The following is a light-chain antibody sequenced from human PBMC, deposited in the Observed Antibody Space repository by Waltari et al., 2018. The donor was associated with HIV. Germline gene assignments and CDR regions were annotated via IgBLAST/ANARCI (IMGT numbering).Light chain of an antibody. J-gene: IGLJ2*01. CDR3: ASYTRGGILL. CDR2: EVS. V-gene: IGLV2-14*01. Sequence: QSALTQPASVSGSPGKSITISCIGSSSDIGAYNFVSWYQQRPGKAPKLMIYEVSDRPSGSSKRFSGSKSGITASLAISGLQADDEADYYCASYTRGGILLFGGGTRLTVL. CDR1: SSDIGAYNF.